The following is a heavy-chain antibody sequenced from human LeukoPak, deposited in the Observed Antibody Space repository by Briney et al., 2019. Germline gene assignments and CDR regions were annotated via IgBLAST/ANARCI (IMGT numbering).Heavy chain of an antibody. Sequence: GGSLRPSCAASGFTFSSYAVNWVRQAPGKGLEWVSAISGSGGTTYYADSVKGRFTVSRDNSKNTLYLQMNSLRADDTATYYCAKADPGTGAFDYWGQGTLVTVSS. CDR1: GFTFSSYA. CDR3: AKADPGTGAFDY. J-gene: IGHJ4*02. D-gene: IGHD1-1*01. CDR2: ISGSGGTT. V-gene: IGHV3-23*01.